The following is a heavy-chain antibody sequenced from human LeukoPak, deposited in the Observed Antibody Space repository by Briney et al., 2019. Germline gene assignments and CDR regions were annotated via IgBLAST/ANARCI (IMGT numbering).Heavy chain of an antibody. CDR2: ISSSGSTI. D-gene: IGHD1-26*01. J-gene: IGHJ3*02. V-gene: IGHV3-11*04. Sequence: PGGPLRLSRAASGFTFSDYYMSWIRQAPGKGLEWVSYISSSGSTIYYADSVKGRFTISRDNAKNSLYLQMNSLRAEDTAVYYCARDGQVGAHDAFDIWGQGTMVTVSS. CDR1: GFTFSDYY. CDR3: ARDGQVGAHDAFDI.